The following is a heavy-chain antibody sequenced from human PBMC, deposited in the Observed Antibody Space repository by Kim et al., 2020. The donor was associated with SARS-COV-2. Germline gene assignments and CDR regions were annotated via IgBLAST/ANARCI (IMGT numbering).Heavy chain of an antibody. CDR3: ARARPESTSSLFYYYYYIDV. J-gene: IGHJ6*03. CDR1: GVSINSYY. Sequence: SETLSLTCSVSGVSINSYYWSWIWQSPGKGLDLIGYIYSSGTTYSNPSLKSRVTISLDTSKNQFSLDMTSVTAADTAVYYCARARPESTSSLFYYYYYIDVWGKGTTVTVSS. D-gene: IGHD6-6*01. CDR2: IYSSGTT. V-gene: IGHV4-59*01.